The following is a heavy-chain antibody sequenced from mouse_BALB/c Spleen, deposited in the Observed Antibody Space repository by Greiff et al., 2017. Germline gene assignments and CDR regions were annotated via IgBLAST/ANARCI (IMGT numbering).Heavy chain of an antibody. CDR1: GFTFSSYA. CDR3: ARSLRRYFDV. J-gene: IGHJ1*01. CDR2: ISSGGSYT. Sequence: EVQVVESGGGLVKPGGSLKLSCAASGFTFSSYAMSWVRQSPEKRLEWVAEISSGGSYTYYPDTVTGRFTISRDNAKNTLYLEMSSLRSEDTAMYYCARSLRRYFDVWGAGTTVTVSS. V-gene: IGHV5-9-4*01.